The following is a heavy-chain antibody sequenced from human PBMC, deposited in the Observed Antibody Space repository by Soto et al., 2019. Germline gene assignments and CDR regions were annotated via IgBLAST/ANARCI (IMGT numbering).Heavy chain of an antibody. V-gene: IGHV3-23*01. CDR3: AKEYYYGSGPGRGMDV. CDR1: GFTFSSYA. J-gene: IGHJ6*02. Sequence: PGGSLRLSCAASGFTFSSYAMSWVRHAPGKGLEWVSAISGSGGSTYYADSVKGRFTISRDNSKNTLYLQMNSLRAEDTAVYYCAKEYYYGSGPGRGMDVWGQGTTVTVSS. CDR2: ISGSGGST. D-gene: IGHD3-10*01.